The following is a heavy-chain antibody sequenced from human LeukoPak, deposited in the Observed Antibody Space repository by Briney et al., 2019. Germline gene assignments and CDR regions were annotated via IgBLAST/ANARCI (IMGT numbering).Heavy chain of an antibody. CDR2: ISSSGSTI. V-gene: IGHV3-48*03. D-gene: IGHD3-10*01. J-gene: IGHJ4*02. Sequence: GGSLRLSCAASGFTFSSYEMNWVRQAPGKGLEWVSYISSSGSTIYYADSVKGRFTISRDNAKNSLYLQMNSLRAEDTAVYYCARETYYYGSGSYTHFDYWGQGTLVTVSS. CDR3: ARETYYYGSGSYTHFDY. CDR1: GFTFSSYE.